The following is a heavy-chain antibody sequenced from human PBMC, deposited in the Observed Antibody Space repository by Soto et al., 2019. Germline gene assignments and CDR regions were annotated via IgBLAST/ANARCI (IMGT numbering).Heavy chain of an antibody. CDR1: GFTFSTHW. Sequence: PRGSLSLSCAASGFTFSTHWMSWVRQAPGKGLEWVGNINQDGSAKYSVGSVKGRFTISRDNAKNSLYLEMNNLRVEDTAMYYGASSAAAPVTDWGQGTLVTVSS. J-gene: IGHJ4*02. CDR2: INQDGSAK. D-gene: IGHD6-13*01. V-gene: IGHV3-7*01. CDR3: ASSAAAPVTD.